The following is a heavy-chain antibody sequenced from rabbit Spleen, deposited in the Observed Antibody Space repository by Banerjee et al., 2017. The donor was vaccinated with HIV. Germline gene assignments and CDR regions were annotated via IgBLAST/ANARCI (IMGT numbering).Heavy chain of an antibody. CDR3: ARGSATMTMVITGYYFNL. CDR1: GFSFSNSYY. J-gene: IGHJ4*01. D-gene: IGHD2-1*01. Sequence: QSLEESGGGLVKPGASLTLTCTASGFSFSNSYYICWVRQAPGKGLEWIACIYADSGGSTAYASWAKGRFTISKTSSTTVTLQMTSLTAADTATYFCARGSATMTMVITGYYFNLWGPGTLVTVS. V-gene: IGHV1S40*01. CDR2: IYADSGGST.